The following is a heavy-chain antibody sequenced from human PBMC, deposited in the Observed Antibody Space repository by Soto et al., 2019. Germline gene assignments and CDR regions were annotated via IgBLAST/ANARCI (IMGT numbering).Heavy chain of an antibody. CDR2: IGIGSSTK. CDR3: ARDQLYYNDISGRPLNAFDV. V-gene: IGHV3-48*01. J-gene: IGHJ3*01. Sequence: EVDLVESGGGLVQSGGSLRLSCAASGFTFRNYGMNWVRQAPGKGLEWVSYIGIGSSTKYYADSVKGRFTISRDNAKNSXYXXRDSRRAEDTAVYYCARDQLYYNDISGRPLNAFDVWGQGTMVTVSS. CDR1: GFTFRNYG. D-gene: IGHD3-22*01.